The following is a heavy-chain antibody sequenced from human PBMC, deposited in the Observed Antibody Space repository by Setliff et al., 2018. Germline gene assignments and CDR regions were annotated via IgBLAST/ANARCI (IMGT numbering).Heavy chain of an antibody. CDR2: IKSKTDGGTT. D-gene: IGHD3-10*01. V-gene: IGHV3-15*01. J-gene: IGHJ6*03. Sequence: GGSLRLSCAASGFTFSSYGMHWVRQAPGKGLEWVGRIKSKTDGGTTDYAAPVKGRFTISRDDSTNTLYLHMNSLTTEDTGVYYCTTGTNYFGSGSTSHLFYMDVWGKGTTVTVSS. CDR3: TTGTNYFGSGSTSHLFYMDV. CDR1: GFTFSSYG.